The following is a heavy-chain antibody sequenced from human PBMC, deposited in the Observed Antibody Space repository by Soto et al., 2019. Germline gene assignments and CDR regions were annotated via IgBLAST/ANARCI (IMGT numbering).Heavy chain of an antibody. CDR1: GFTFSSYP. J-gene: IGHJ6*02. V-gene: IGHV3-23*01. CDR2: ISGSGTS. Sequence: GGSLRLSCAASGFTFSSYPMVWVRQAPGKGLESISSISGSGTSYYADSVKGRFTISRDNSENTLYLQMNSLRAEDTAVYYCAKVITTDISYWYGMDVWGQGTTVTVSS. CDR3: AKVITTDISYWYGMDV. D-gene: IGHD2-8*02.